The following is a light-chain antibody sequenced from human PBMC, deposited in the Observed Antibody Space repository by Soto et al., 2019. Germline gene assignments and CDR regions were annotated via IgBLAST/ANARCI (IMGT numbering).Light chain of an antibody. Sequence: DIQMTQSPSSMSASVRDRVTITCRASQSISTSLNLYQQKTGKAPKFMIYAASSFQGGVPARFSCCRSWTDFTLTISSLQTEDSETYYCQQTYSTTRTFGHGTKVES. J-gene: IGKJ1*01. CDR3: QQTYSTTRT. V-gene: IGKV1-39*01. CDR1: QSISTS. CDR2: AAS.